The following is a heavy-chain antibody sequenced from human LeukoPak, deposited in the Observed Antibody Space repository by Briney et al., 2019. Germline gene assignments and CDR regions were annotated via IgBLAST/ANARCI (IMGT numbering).Heavy chain of an antibody. V-gene: IGHV3-30*03. CDR3: ATLLLGVGGDY. Sequence: GRSLRLSCAASGFTFSSYGMHWLRQAPGKGLEWVALISHDGSDKYYADSVKGRFTISRDNSKTTLYLQMNSLRAEDTAMYSCATLLLGVGGDYWGQGTLVTVSS. D-gene: IGHD3-16*01. J-gene: IGHJ4*02. CDR2: ISHDGSDK. CDR1: GFTFSSYG.